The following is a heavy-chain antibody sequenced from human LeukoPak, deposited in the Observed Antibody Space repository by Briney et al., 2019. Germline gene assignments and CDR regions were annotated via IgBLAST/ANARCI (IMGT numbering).Heavy chain of an antibody. V-gene: IGHV3-23*01. D-gene: IGHD3-3*02. J-gene: IGHJ2*01. CDR3: VKKAHLEPGNWYFDV. CDR1: GFTFSTYA. Sequence: GGSLRLSCVASGFTFSTYAMTWVRQAPGKGLEWVSIISDDGGGTFYADSVKGRFTISRDNFKNTLFLVMNSLRTEDTAVYYCVKKAHLEPGNWYFDVWGRGTQVTVSS. CDR2: ISDDGGGT.